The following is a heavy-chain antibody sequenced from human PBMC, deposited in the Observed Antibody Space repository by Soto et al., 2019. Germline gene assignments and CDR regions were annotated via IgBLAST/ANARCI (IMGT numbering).Heavy chain of an antibody. CDR2: INPDAGAT. J-gene: IGHJ5*02. CDR3: ARGDIVLVPASEGNWFGP. CDR1: AYSFTTYH. V-gene: IGHV1-46*01. Sequence: ASVKVSCKASAYSFTTYHIHWVRQAPGQGLEWMGLINPDAGATNYAQRFQGRLRLTRDTSTSTVYMELRSLRFDDTAVYYCARGDIVLVPASEGNWFGPHGQGTLFTAYS. D-gene: IGHD2-2*01.